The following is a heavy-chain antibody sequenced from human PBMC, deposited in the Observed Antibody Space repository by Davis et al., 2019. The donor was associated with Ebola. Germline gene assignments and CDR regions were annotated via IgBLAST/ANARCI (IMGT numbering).Heavy chain of an antibody. CDR2: ISGSGGST. CDR1: GFTFSSYA. Sequence: PGGSLRLSCAASGFTFSSYAMSWVRQAPGKGLEWVSAISGSGGSTYYADSVKGRFTISRDNSKNTLYLQMNSLRAEDTAVYYCAKDGLRGEWELPDYWGQGTLVTVSS. V-gene: IGHV3-23*01. J-gene: IGHJ4*02. D-gene: IGHD1-26*01. CDR3: AKDGLRGEWELPDY.